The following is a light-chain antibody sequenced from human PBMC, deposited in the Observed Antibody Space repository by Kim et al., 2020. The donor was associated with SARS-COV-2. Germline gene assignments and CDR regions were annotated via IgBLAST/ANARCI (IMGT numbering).Light chain of an antibody. CDR3: QQANSFPWT. CDR1: QGVGTY. Sequence: ASVGDRVTITCRASQGVGTYLAWYQQQPGQAPKLLISAASSMQSGVPSRFSGSGSGTDFTLTISSLQPDDFATYYCQQANSFPWTFGQGTKVDIK. CDR2: AAS. V-gene: IGKV1-12*01. J-gene: IGKJ1*01.